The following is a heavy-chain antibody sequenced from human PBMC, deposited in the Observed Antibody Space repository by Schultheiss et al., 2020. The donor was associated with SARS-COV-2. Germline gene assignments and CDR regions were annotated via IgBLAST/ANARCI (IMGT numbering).Heavy chain of an antibody. Sequence: SQTLSLTCTVSGGSISSGGYSWSWIRQPPGKGLEWIGYIYHSGSTYYNPSLKSRVTISVDRSKNQFSLKLSSVTAADTAVYYCARGGDYDYVWGASYGMDVWGQGTTVTVSS. J-gene: IGHJ6*02. V-gene: IGHV4-30-2*01. CDR2: IYHSGST. CDR1: GGSISSGGYS. D-gene: IGHD3-16*01. CDR3: ARGGDYDYVWGASYGMDV.